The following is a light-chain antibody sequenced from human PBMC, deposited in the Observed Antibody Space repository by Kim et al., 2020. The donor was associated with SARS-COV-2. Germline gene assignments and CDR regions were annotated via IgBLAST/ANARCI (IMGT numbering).Light chain of an antibody. Sequence: VSPGQTASITCSGDKLGDKYACWYQQKPGQSPVLVIYQDSKGPSGIPERFSGSNSGNTATLTISGTQAMDEADYYCQAWDSSTAVFGTGTKVTVL. J-gene: IGLJ1*01. CDR1: KLGDKY. CDR3: QAWDSSTAV. V-gene: IGLV3-1*01. CDR2: QDS.